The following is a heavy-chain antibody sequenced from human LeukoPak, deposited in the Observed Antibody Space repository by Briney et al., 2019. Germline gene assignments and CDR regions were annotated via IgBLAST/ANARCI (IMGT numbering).Heavy chain of an antibody. CDR1: GFTFSSYA. J-gene: IGHJ4*02. Sequence: GGSLRLSCAASGFTFSSYAMSWVRQAPGKGLEWVSAISGSGGSTYYADSVKGRFTISRDNSKDTPYLQMNSLRAEDTAVYYCAKDKMSSSRGYYFDYWGQGTLVTVSS. V-gene: IGHV3-23*01. D-gene: IGHD6-13*01. CDR2: ISGSGGST. CDR3: AKDKMSSSRGYYFDY.